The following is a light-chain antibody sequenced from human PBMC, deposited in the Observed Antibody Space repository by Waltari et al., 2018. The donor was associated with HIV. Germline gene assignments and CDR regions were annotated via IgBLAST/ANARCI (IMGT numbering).Light chain of an antibody. CDR2: NND. CDR1: YSTIGSNT. Sequence: QSLLPQPPSASGTPGQRVPISCSGSYSTIGSNTVTWHQQLPGSAPRALIYNNDQRRSGVPDRFSGSKSGTSASLAISGLQSEDQGDYYCASWDDKLDGWVFGGGTRLTVL. J-gene: IGLJ3*02. CDR3: ASWDDKLDGWV. V-gene: IGLV1-44*01.